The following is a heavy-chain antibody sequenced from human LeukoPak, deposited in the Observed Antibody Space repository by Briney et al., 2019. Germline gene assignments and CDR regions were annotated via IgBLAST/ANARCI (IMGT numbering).Heavy chain of an antibody. J-gene: IGHJ4*02. D-gene: IGHD3-22*01. CDR1: GFTFSSYG. V-gene: IGHV3-30*18. CDR2: ISYDGSNK. Sequence: GSLRLSCAASGFTFSSYGMHWVRQAPGKGLEWVAVISYDGSNKYYADSVKGRFTISRDNSKNTLYLQMNGLRAEDTAVYYCAKDSSGYFPLYYFDYWGQGTLVTVSS. CDR3: AKDSSGYFPLYYFDY.